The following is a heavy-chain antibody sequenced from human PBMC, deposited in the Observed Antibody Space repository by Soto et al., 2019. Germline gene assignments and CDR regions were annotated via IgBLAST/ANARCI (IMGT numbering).Heavy chain of an antibody. J-gene: IGHJ4*02. Sequence: GGSLRLSCAASGFTFSSYAMHWVRQAPGKGLEWVAVISYDGSNKYYADSVKGRFTISRDNSKNTLYLQMNSLGAEDTAVYYCVGTSHIYDYSNVAGVYWGQGTLVTVSS. CDR2: ISYDGSNK. CDR1: GFTFSSYA. V-gene: IGHV3-30-3*01. D-gene: IGHD4-4*01. CDR3: VGTSHIYDYSNVAGVY.